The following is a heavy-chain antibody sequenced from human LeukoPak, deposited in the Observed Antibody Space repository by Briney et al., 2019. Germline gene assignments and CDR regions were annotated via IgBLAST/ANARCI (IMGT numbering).Heavy chain of an antibody. CDR3: ARVGYYESSGYYEY. CDR1: GHTLTDYY. Sequence: ASVKVSCKASGHTLTDYYMHWVRQAPGQGLEWMGRINPNSGGTNYAQKFQGRVTMTRDTSISTVYMELSRLRSDDTAVYYCARVGYYESSGYYEYWGQGTLVTVSS. J-gene: IGHJ4*02. D-gene: IGHD3-22*01. V-gene: IGHV1-2*06. CDR2: INPNSGGT.